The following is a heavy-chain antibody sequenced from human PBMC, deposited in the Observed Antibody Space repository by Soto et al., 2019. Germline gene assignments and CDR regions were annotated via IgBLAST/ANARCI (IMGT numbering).Heavy chain of an antibody. D-gene: IGHD3-3*01. CDR1: GFTISSYG. V-gene: IGHV3-23*01. CDR3: AKDLGGIRFLEWLSDLSYMDV. CDR2: ISGSGGST. Sequence: PGGSLRVSCAAAGFTISSYGMSWVRQATGKGLEWVSAISGSGGSTYYADSVKGRFTISRDNSKNTLYLQMNSLRAEDTAVYYCAKDLGGIRFLEWLSDLSYMDVWGKGTTVTVSS. J-gene: IGHJ6*03.